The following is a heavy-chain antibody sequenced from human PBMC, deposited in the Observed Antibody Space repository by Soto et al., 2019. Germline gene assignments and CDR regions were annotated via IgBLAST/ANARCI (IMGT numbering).Heavy chain of an antibody. D-gene: IGHD6-13*01. V-gene: IGHV1-58*01. Sequence: SVKVSCKASGFTFTSSAVQWVRQARGQRLEWIGWIVVGSGNTNYAQKFQERVTITRDMSTSTAYMELSSLRSEDTAVYYCAADDGSWYGTKQNYYYYYAMDVWGQGTTVTAP. CDR1: GFTFTSSA. CDR2: IVVGSGNT. CDR3: AADDGSWYGTKQNYYYYYAMDV. J-gene: IGHJ6*02.